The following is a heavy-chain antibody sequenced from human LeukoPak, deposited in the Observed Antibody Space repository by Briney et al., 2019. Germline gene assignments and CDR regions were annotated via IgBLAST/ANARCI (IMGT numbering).Heavy chain of an antibody. D-gene: IGHD7-27*01. CDR3: ARGKLGMEAFDI. CDR1: GGSISSYY. J-gene: IGHJ3*02. CDR2: IYYSGST. V-gene: IGHV4-59*01. Sequence: SEALSLTCTVSGGSISSYYWSWIRQPPGKGLEWIGYIYYSGSTNYNPSLKSRVTISVDTSKNQFSLKLSSVTAADTAVYYCARGKLGMEAFDIWGQGTMVTVSS.